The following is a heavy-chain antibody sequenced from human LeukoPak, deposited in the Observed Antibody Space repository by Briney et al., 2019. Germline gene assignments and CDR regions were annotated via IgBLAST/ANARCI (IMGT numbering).Heavy chain of an antibody. J-gene: IGHJ4*02. D-gene: IGHD3-10*01. CDR1: RFTFSEYY. Sequence: GGSLRLSCAASRFTFSEYYMSCVREAPGKGLERVSYISSSSSTIYYADSVKGRFTISRDNAKNSLYLQMNSLRAEDTAVYYCARERNYGLFDYWGQGTLVTVSS. CDR3: ARERNYGLFDY. CDR2: ISSSSSTI. V-gene: IGHV3-11*01.